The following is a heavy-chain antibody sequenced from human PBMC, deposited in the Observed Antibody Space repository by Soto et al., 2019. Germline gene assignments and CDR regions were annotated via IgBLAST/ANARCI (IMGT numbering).Heavy chain of an antibody. D-gene: IGHD3-9*01. Sequence: SEILSLTCAVYGGSFSGYYWSWIRQPPGKGLEWIGEINHSGSTNYNPSLKSRVTISVDTSKNQFSLKLSSVTAADTAVYYCARIAPTYYDILTGRNWFDPWGQGTLVTVSS. CDR2: INHSGST. J-gene: IGHJ5*02. V-gene: IGHV4-34*01. CDR3: ARIAPTYYDILTGRNWFDP. CDR1: GGSFSGYY.